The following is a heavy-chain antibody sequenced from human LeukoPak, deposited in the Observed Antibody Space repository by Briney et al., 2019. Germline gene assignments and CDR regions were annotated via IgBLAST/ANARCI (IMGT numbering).Heavy chain of an antibody. J-gene: IGHJ4*02. CDR2: IDPEDGET. D-gene: IGHD3-3*01. Sequence: ASVKVSCKVSGYTLTELSMHWVRQAPGKGLEWMGGIDPEDGETIYAQKFQGRVTMTEDTSTDTAYMELSSLRSEDTAVYYCATDLPYDFWSGYPIRAGFDYWGQGTLVTVSS. CDR1: GYTLTELS. V-gene: IGHV1-24*01. CDR3: ATDLPYDFWSGYPIRAGFDY.